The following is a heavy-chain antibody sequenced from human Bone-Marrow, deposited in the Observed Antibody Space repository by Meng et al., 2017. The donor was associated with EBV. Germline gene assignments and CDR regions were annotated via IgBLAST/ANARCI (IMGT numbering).Heavy chain of an antibody. CDR2: IYYSGST. J-gene: IGHJ4*02. CDR1: GGSISSSSYY. CDR3: ARDPYDY. V-gene: IGHV4-39*07. Sequence: LRDPGPGLVKPSETLSLTCTVSGGSISSSSYYWGWIRQPPGKGLVWIGSIYYSGSTYYNPSLKSRVTISVDTSKNQFSLKLSSVTAADTAVYYCARDPYDYWGQGTLVTVSS.